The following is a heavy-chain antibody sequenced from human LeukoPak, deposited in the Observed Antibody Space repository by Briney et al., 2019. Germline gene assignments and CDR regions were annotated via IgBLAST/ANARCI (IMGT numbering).Heavy chain of an antibody. D-gene: IGHD3-9*01. CDR2: ISGSGGST. CDR1: GFTFSSYA. V-gene: IGHV3-23*01. Sequence: GGSLRLSCAASGFTFSSYAMSWVRQAPGNGLEWVSAISGSGGSTYYADSVKGRFTISRDNSKNTLYLQMNSLRAEDTAVYYCAKSEILTGYFYYFDYWGQGTLVTVSS. J-gene: IGHJ4*02. CDR3: AKSEILTGYFYYFDY.